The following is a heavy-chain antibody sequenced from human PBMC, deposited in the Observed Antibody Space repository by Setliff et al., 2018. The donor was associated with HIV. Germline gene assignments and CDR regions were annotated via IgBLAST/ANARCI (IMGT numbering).Heavy chain of an antibody. CDR3: TTDLVDPPAFGLDY. Sequence: SETLSLTCTVSGGSIRSYYWSWIRQPPGKGLEWIGYIYTSGSTNYNPSLEDRVTISVDTSKNQFSLKLSSVTAADTAVYYCTTDLVDPPAFGLDYWGLGTLVTVSS. D-gene: IGHD3-3*02. V-gene: IGHV4-4*09. CDR1: GGSIRSYY. J-gene: IGHJ4*02. CDR2: IYTSGST.